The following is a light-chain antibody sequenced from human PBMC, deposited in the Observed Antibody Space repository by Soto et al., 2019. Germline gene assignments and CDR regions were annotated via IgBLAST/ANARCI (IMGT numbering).Light chain of an antibody. CDR1: QSISSG. CDR2: KAS. Sequence: DIQMTQSPSTLSASVGDRVTITCRASQSISSGLAWYQQKPGKDPKLLIYKASSLESGVPSRFSGSGSGTEFTLTISSLQPDDFATYYCQQYNSFGQGTKLEIK. CDR3: QQYNS. V-gene: IGKV1-5*03. J-gene: IGKJ2*01.